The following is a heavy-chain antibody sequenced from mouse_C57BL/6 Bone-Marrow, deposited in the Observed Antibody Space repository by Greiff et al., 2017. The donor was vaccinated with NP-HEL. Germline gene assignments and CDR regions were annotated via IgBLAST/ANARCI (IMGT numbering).Heavy chain of an antibody. CDR2: IDPENGDT. J-gene: IGHJ2*01. CDR1: GFNIKDDY. CDR3: TTGWFGY. V-gene: IGHV14-4*01. Sequence: EVKLMESGAELVRPGASVKLSCTASGFNIKDDYMHWVKQRPEQGLEWIGWIDPENGDTEYAAQFQGKATITADTSSNTAYLQLSSLTSEDTAVYYCTTGWFGYWGQGTTLTVSS. D-gene: IGHD2-3*01.